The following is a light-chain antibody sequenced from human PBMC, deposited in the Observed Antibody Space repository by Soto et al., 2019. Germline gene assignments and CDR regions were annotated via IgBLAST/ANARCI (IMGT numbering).Light chain of an antibody. CDR1: RDDVGGYNY. V-gene: IGLV2-8*01. CDR2: EVN. CDR3: NSYVTSNVVI. J-gene: IGLJ2*01. Sequence: QSALTQPPSASGSPGQSVTISCTGTRDDVGGYNYVSWYQQHPGKAPKIMIYEVNKRPSGVPARFSGSKSGNTASLTVSGLQAEDEAVYSCNSYVTSNVVIFGGGTSLTVL.